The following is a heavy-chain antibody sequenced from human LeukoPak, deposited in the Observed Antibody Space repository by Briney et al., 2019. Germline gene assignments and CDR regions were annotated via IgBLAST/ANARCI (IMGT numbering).Heavy chain of an antibody. CDR1: GYTFTGYY. V-gene: IGHV1-2*04. CDR2: INPNSGGT. D-gene: IGHD3-3*01. J-gene: IGHJ4*02. Sequence: ASVKVSCKASGYTFTGYYMHWVRQAPGQGLEWMGWINPNSGGTNYAQKFQGWVTMARDTSISTAYMELSRLRSDDTAVYYCARDGRDFWSALGGYFDYWGQGTLVTVSS. CDR3: ARDGRDFWSALGGYFDY.